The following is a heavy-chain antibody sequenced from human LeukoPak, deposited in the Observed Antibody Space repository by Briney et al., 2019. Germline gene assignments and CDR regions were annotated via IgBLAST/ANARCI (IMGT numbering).Heavy chain of an antibody. CDR2: IYYSGST. V-gene: IGHV4-39*01. Sequence: SETLSLTCTVSGGSISSSSYYWGWIRQPPGKGLEWIGSIYYSGSTCYNPSLKSRVTISVDTSKNQFSLKLSSVTAADTAVYYCARSNPPYGMDVWGQGTTVTVSS. J-gene: IGHJ6*02. CDR1: GGSISSSSYY. D-gene: IGHD1-14*01. CDR3: ARSNPPYGMDV.